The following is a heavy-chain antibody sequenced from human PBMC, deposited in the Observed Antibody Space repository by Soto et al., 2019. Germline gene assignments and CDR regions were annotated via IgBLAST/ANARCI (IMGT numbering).Heavy chain of an antibody. D-gene: IGHD7-27*01. CDR2: ISSNGGST. CDR1: GFTFSSYA. Sequence: GGSLRLSCAASGFTFSSYAMHWVRQAPGKGLEYVSAISSNGGSTYYANSVKGRFTISRDNSKNTLYLQMGSLRTEDMAVYYCAREIETTGEYDFDNCGQEIVVTVSS. V-gene: IGHV3-64*01. J-gene: IGHJ4*02. CDR3: AREIETTGEYDFDN.